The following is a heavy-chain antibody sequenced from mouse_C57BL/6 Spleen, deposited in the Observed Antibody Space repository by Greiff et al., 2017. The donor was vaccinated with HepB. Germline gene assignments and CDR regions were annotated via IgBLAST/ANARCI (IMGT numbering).Heavy chain of an antibody. Sequence: QVHVKQPGAELVRPGSSVKLSCKASGYTFTSYWMHWVKQRPIQGLEWIGNIDPSDSETHYNQKFKDKATLTVDKSSSTAYMQLSSLTSEDSAVYYCARGGRDGSSYGFDYWGQGTTLTVSS. D-gene: IGHD1-1*01. V-gene: IGHV1-52*01. CDR2: IDPSDSET. CDR3: ARGGRDGSSYGFDY. CDR1: GYTFTSYW. J-gene: IGHJ2*01.